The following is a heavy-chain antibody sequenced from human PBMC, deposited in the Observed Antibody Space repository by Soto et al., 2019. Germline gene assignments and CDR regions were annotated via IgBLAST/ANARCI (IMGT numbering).Heavy chain of an antibody. D-gene: IGHD3-9*01. CDR2: IYYSGST. CDR3: AGEALYYDILTGYYEGYYSDS. Sequence: SETLSLTCTVSGGSVSSGSYYWSWIRQPPGRGLEWIGYIYYSGSTNYNPSLKSRVTMSVDTSKNQFSLNLSSVTAADTAVYYCAGEALYYDILTGYYEGYYSDSWGLGTLVTGSS. V-gene: IGHV4-61*01. J-gene: IGHJ4*02. CDR1: GGSVSSGSYY.